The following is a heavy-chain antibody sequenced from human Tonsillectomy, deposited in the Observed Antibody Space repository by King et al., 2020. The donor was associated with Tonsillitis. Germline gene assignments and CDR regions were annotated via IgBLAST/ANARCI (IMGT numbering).Heavy chain of an antibody. CDR3: ARQRGYYDILTGYSPEWYFDL. Sequence: QLQESGPGLVKPSETLSLTCTVSGGSISSSSYYWGWIRQPPGKGLEWIGSIYYSGSTYYNPSLKSRFTISVDTSKNQFSLKLSSVTAADTAVYYCARQRGYYDILTGYSPEWYFDLWGRGTLVTVSS. V-gene: IGHV4-39*01. CDR2: IYYSGST. CDR1: GGSISSSSYY. D-gene: IGHD3-9*01. J-gene: IGHJ2*01.